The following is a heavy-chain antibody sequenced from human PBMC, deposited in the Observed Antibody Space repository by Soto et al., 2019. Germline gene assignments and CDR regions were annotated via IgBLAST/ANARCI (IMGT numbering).Heavy chain of an antibody. V-gene: IGHV3-23*01. D-gene: IGHD3-3*01. CDR2: ISGSGGST. CDR3: AKDRRRITIFGVVIAYFDY. J-gene: IGHJ4*02. CDR1: GFTFSSYA. Sequence: GGSLRLSCAASGFTFSSYAMSWVRQAPGKGLEWVSAISGSGGSTYYADSVKGRFTISRDNSKNTLFLKMNSLRAEDTAVYYCAKDRRRITIFGVVIAYFDYWGQGTLVTVSS.